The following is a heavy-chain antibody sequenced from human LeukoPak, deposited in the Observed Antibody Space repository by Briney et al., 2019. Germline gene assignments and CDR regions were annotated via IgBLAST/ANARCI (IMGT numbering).Heavy chain of an antibody. CDR3: AKDIYYDNPRGAFDI. D-gene: IGHD3-9*01. CDR1: GFTFDDYA. Sequence: PGGSLRLSCAASGFTFDDYAMHWVRQAPGKGLEWVSGISWNSGSIGYADSVKGRFTISRDNAKNSLYLQMNSLRAEDTALYYCAKDIYYDNPRGAFDIWGQGTMVTVSS. V-gene: IGHV3-9*01. CDR2: ISWNSGSI. J-gene: IGHJ3*02.